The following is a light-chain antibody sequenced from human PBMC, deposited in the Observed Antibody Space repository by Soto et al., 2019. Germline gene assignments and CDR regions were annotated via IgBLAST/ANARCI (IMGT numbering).Light chain of an antibody. J-gene: IGLJ1*01. Sequence: VLTQPPSASGTPGQRVTISCSGNSSNIGSNTVNWYQQLPGTAPKLLIYSYNQRPSGVPHRFSGSKSGTSASLAISGLQSEDEADYYCATWDDSLNGYVFGTGTKVTVL. CDR1: SSNIGSNT. CDR2: SYN. CDR3: ATWDDSLNGYV. V-gene: IGLV1-44*01.